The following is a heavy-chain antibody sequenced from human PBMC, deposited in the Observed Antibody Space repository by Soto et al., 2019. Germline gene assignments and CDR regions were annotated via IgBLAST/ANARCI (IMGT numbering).Heavy chain of an antibody. Sequence: QVQLVQSGAEVKKPGASVKVSCTTSGYTFSNYGITWVRQAPGQGLEWLGWISAYNGNTNYAHNLQGRVTMTTDTYTSTAYWESRSLSSDDTVVYYFARSSGNSCIWFGNWGEGTLVTVSS. J-gene: IGHJ4*02. D-gene: IGHD3-10*01. CDR3: ARSSGNSCIWFGN. CDR2: ISAYNGNT. V-gene: IGHV1-18*01. CDR1: GYTFSNYG.